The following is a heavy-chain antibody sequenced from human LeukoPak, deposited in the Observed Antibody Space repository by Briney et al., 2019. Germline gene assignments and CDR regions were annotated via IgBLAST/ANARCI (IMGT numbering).Heavy chain of an antibody. D-gene: IGHD3-10*01. Sequence: SETLSLTCAVYGGSFSGYYWSWIRQPPGKGLEWIGEINHSGSTNYNPSLKSRVTISVDTSKNQFSLKLSSVTAADTAVYYCARPQVPVLLWFGEVSPSVFDIWGQGTMVTVSS. CDR1: GGSFSGYY. CDR2: INHSGST. J-gene: IGHJ3*02. V-gene: IGHV4-34*01. CDR3: ARPQVPVLLWFGEVSPSVFDI.